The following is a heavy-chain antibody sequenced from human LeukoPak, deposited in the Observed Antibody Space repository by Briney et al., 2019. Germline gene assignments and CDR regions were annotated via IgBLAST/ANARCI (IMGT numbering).Heavy chain of an antibody. CDR2: IYNSGST. CDR1: GGSISSTSYY. J-gene: IGHJ4*02. D-gene: IGHD6-13*01. CDR3: ARGVVAAAGRTFDF. V-gene: IGHV4-61*05. Sequence: NPSETLSLTCVVSGGSISSTSYYWGWIRQPPGKGLEWIGYIYNSGSTSYNPSLRSRVTISLDTSKNQFSLKLSSVTAADTAIYYCARGVVAAAGRTFDFWGQGTLVTVSS.